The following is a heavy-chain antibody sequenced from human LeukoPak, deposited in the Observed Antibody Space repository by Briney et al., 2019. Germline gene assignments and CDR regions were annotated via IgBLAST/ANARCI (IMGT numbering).Heavy chain of an antibody. CDR3: ARGSPPARNYNEEVYYYYYYMDV. CDR2: ISYDGSNK. D-gene: IGHD5-24*01. V-gene: IGHV3-30-3*01. Sequence: PGGSLRLSCAASGFTFSSYAMHWVRQAPGKGLEWVAVISYDGSNKYYADSVKGRFTISRDNSKNTLYLQMNGLRAEDTAVYYCARGSPPARNYNEEVYYYYYYMDVWGKGTTVTVSS. J-gene: IGHJ6*03. CDR1: GFTFSSYA.